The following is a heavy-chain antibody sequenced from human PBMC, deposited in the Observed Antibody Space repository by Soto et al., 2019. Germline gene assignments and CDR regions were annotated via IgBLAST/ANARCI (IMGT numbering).Heavy chain of an antibody. CDR1: GFTVSSYN. J-gene: IGHJ6*02. CDR3: ARKLSGAVQGWAYGMDV. Sequence: EVHLVESGGGLMQPGGSLRLSCAASGFTVSSYNMIWVRQAPVKGLEWVSVTYSGGTTQYADSVKGRFTVSRDNSKNTLYLQMSSLRDDDTAVYYCARKLSGAVQGWAYGMDVWGRGTTVTVSS. CDR2: TYSGGTT. D-gene: IGHD1-26*01. V-gene: IGHV3-53*02.